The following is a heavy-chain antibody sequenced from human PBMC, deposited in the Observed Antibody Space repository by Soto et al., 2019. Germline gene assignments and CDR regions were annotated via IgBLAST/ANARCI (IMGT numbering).Heavy chain of an antibody. J-gene: IGHJ6*02. CDR2: IIPIFGTA. Sequence: QVQLVQSGAEVKKPGSSVKVSCKASGGTFSSYAISWVRQAPGQGLEWMGGIIPIFGTANYAQKFQGRVTITADKSTSTAYMELSSLRSEDTAVYYCARGGNNWNYAYDYYGMDVWGQGTTVTVSS. V-gene: IGHV1-69*06. CDR1: GGTFSSYA. D-gene: IGHD1-7*01. CDR3: ARGGNNWNYAYDYYGMDV.